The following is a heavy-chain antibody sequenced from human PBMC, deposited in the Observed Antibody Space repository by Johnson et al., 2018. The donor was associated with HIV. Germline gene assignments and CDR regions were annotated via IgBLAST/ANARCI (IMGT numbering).Heavy chain of an antibody. V-gene: IGHV3-23*04. D-gene: IGHD3-10*01. Sequence: VQLVESGGALVQPGGSLRLSCAASGFPFRNYGMHWVRQAPGKGLEWVSSIGGSGTNTYYPDSMTGRFTISRDNSKNSLYLQLTSLRDDDTAVYYCAKTMAQGEYAFDVWGQGTLVTVSS. J-gene: IGHJ3*01. CDR3: AKTMAQGEYAFDV. CDR2: IGGSGTNT. CDR1: GFPFRNYG.